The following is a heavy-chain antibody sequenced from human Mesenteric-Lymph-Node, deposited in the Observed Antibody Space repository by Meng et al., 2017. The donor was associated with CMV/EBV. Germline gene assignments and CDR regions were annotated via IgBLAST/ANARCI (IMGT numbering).Heavy chain of an antibody. CDR1: GFSFSLYS. J-gene: IGHJ4*02. CDR2: ISDRSYI. V-gene: IGHV3-21*01. CDR3: VRGPSGSYYGVVDF. D-gene: IGHD1-26*01. Sequence: ASGFSFSLYSLTWVRQAPGKGLECVASISDRSYIHYADSVRGRFAVSRDNAKNSLSLQINGLRVDDTAIYYCVRGPSGSYYGVVDFWGQGTLVTVSS.